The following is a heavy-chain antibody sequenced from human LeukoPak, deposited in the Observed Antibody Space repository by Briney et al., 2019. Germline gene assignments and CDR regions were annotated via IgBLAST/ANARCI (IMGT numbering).Heavy chain of an antibody. CDR2: IWNDGTNK. CDR3: ARVVGSGWPPFDH. D-gene: IGHD6-19*01. J-gene: IGHJ4*02. CDR1: GFTFSSYG. Sequence: PGRSLRLSCAASGFTFSSYGMHWVRQAPGKGLEWVAVIWNDGTNKYYADSVKGRFTISRDNPKNTLYLQMNSLRDEDTAVYYCARVVGSGWPPFDHWGQGTLVTVSS. V-gene: IGHV3-33*01.